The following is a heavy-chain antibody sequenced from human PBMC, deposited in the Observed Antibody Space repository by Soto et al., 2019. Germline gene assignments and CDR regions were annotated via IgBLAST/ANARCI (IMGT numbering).Heavy chain of an antibody. CDR3: SRDDSPEYGFF. CDR1: GFFFGTYS. V-gene: IGHV3-21*06. D-gene: IGHD2-2*01. CDR2: ISSDGSHI. Sequence: GSLRLSCGTSGFFFGTYSMNWVRQAPGKGLEWVSSISSDGSHIYYADSLRGRFTISRDNAKDSLFLQMNDLKAEDSAVYFCSRDDSPEYGFFWGQGTPVTVSS. J-gene: IGHJ4*02.